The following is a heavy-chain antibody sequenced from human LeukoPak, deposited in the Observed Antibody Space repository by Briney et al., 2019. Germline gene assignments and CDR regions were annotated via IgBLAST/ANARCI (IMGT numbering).Heavy chain of an antibody. V-gene: IGHV3-21*01. CDR2: ISRNSTYI. J-gene: IGHJ4*02. CDR1: GFTFSSYE. CDR3: ARDEGYYFDS. Sequence: KPGGSLRLSCAASGFTFSSYEMNWVRPAPGKGLEWVASISRNSTYIHYADSVKGRFTISRDNARNSLFLQMNSLRAEDTAIYYCARDEGYYFDSWGQGTQVTVSS.